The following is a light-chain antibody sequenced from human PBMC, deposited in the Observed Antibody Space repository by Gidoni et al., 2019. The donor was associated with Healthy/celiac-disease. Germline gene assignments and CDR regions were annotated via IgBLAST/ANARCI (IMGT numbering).Light chain of an antibody. V-gene: IGLV3-1*01. J-gene: IGLJ2*01. Sequence: SYELTQPPSVSVSPGQTASITCTGDTLGDKYACWYQQKPGQSPVLVIYQDSKRPSGIPERFSGSTSGNTATLTISGTQAMDEADYYCQAWDISTHVVFGGGTKLTVL. CDR1: TLGDKY. CDR2: QDS. CDR3: QAWDISTHVV.